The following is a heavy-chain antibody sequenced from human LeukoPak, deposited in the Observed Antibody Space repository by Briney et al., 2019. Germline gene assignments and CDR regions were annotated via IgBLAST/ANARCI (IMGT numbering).Heavy chain of an antibody. Sequence: GGSLRLSCAASGFTFSDSGMHWVRQAPGKGLEWVAFIRYDGSDKYYADSVRGRFTISRDNSKNALLQMNSLRPDDTAVYYCAKITQGTTAGYWGQGTLVIVSS. J-gene: IGHJ4*02. CDR3: AKITQGTTAGY. CDR2: IRYDGSDK. CDR1: GFTFSDSG. V-gene: IGHV3-30*02. D-gene: IGHD4-17*01.